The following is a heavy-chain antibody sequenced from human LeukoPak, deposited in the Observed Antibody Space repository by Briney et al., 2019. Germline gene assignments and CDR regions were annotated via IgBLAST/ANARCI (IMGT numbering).Heavy chain of an antibody. Sequence: GASAKVSCKASGYTFTGYYMHWVRQAPGQGLEGMGWINPNRGGTNYAQKFQGRVTMTRDTSISTAYMELSRLRSDDTAVYYCARDLVVVAANYYYYYYMDVWGKGTTVTVSS. CDR2: INPNRGGT. D-gene: IGHD2-15*01. CDR3: ARDLVVVAANYYYYYYMDV. V-gene: IGHV1-2*02. CDR1: GYTFTGYY. J-gene: IGHJ6*03.